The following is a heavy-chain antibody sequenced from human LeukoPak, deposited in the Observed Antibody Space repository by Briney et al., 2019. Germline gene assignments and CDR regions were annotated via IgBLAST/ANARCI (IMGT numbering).Heavy chain of an antibody. J-gene: IGHJ4*02. CDR2: IIPIFGTA. D-gene: IGHD1-7*01. CDR3: ARGIENLELGWFDY. CDR1: GGTFSSYA. V-gene: IGHV1-69*05. Sequence: SVKVPCKASGGTFSSYAISWVRQAPGQGLEWMGGIIPIFGTANYAQKFQGRVTITTDESTSTAYMELSSLRSEDTAVYYCARGIENLELGWFDYWGQGTLVTVSS.